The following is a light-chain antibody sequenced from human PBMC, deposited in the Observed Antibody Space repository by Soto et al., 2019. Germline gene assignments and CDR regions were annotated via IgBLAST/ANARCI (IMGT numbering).Light chain of an antibody. V-gene: IGKV1-5*01. J-gene: IGKJ1*01. CDR3: QHYGGVWT. Sequence: IHMTQSSSTLSASVGPRVTIACRASQSISNRLAWYQQKPGKAPKVLIYDASSLESGVPSRFSGSGSATEFILTISSLKPDDFATYHCQHYGGVWTFGQGTKVDIK. CDR2: DAS. CDR1: QSISNR.